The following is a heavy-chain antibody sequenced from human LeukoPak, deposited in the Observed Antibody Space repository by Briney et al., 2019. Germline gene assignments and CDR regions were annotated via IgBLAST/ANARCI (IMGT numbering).Heavy chain of an antibody. J-gene: IGHJ6*03. D-gene: IGHD6-13*01. CDR3: ARMSSSHSYYYYYYMDV. Sequence: PGGSLRLSCAASGFTFSSYAMSWVRQAPGKGLGWVSAISGSGGSTYYADSVKGRFTVSRDNSKNTLYLQMNSLRAEDTAVYYCARMSSSHSYYYYYYMDVWGKGTTVTVSS. CDR2: ISGSGGST. V-gene: IGHV3-23*01. CDR1: GFTFSSYA.